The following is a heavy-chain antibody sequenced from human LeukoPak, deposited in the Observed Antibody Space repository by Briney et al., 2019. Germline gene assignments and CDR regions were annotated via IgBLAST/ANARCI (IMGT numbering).Heavy chain of an antibody. V-gene: IGHV3-9*01. CDR3: AKSSGYYYDSSGYYLDY. Sequence: GGSLRLSCAASGFTFDDDAMHWVRQAPGKGLEWVSGISWNSGSIGYADSVKGRFTISRDNAKNSLYLRMNSLSAEDTALYYCAKSSGYYYDSSGYYLDYWGQGTLVTVSS. D-gene: IGHD3-22*01. CDR1: GFTFDDDA. J-gene: IGHJ4*02. CDR2: ISWNSGSI.